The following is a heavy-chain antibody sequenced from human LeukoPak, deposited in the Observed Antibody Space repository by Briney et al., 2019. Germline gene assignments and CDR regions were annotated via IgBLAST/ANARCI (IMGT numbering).Heavy chain of an antibody. CDR3: ARVSGYCSGGACYSRRHFDH. CDR1: GPPISRYD. CDR2: IYDSGIT. J-gene: IGHJ4*02. V-gene: IGHV4-59*01. Sequence: SETLSLPCTVSGPPISRYDWSWIRQPPGKGLEWIGHIYDSGITNYNPSLKSRVTISVDTSKNQFSLKLSSVTAADTAVYYCARVSGYCSGGACYSRRHFDHWGQGTLVTVSS. D-gene: IGHD2-15*01.